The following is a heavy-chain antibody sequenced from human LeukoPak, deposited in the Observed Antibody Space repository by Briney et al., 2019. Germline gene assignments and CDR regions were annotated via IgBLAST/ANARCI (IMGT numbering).Heavy chain of an antibody. V-gene: IGHV4-38-2*02. Sequence: KPSETLSLTCTVSGYSISSGYYWGWIRQPPGKGLEWIGSIYHSGSTYYNPSLKSRVTISVDTSKNQFSLKLSSVTAADTAVYYCARDKVWFDPWGQGTLVTVSS. J-gene: IGHJ5*02. CDR3: ARDKVWFDP. CDR1: GYSISSGYY. CDR2: IYHSGST.